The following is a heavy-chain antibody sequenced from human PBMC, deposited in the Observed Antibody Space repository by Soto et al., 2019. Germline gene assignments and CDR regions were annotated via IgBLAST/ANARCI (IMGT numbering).Heavy chain of an antibody. Sequence: ASVKVSCKASGYTFTSYGISWVRQAPGQGLEWMGWISAYSGSTNYNPSLKSRVTISVDTSKNQFSLKLSSVTAADTAVYYCARDYYGSGDGDYFDYWGQGTLVTVSS. J-gene: IGHJ4*02. D-gene: IGHD3-10*01. V-gene: IGHV1-18*01. CDR3: ARDYYGSGDGDYFDY. CDR1: GYTFTSYG. CDR2: ISAYSGST.